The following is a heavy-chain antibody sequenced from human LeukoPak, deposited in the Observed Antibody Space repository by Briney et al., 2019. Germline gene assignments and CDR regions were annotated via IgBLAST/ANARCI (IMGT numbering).Heavy chain of an antibody. V-gene: IGHV3-53*01. D-gene: IGHD6-19*01. Sequence: PGGSLRLSCAASGFTVSSSYMSWVRQAPGKALEWVSVIYSGGTTYYADSVQGRFTISRDNSKNTLYLQMNNLRAEDTAVYYCARDSASGWYHANWGQGTLVTVSS. CDR1: GFTVSSSY. CDR3: ARDSASGWYHAN. CDR2: IYSGGTT. J-gene: IGHJ4*02.